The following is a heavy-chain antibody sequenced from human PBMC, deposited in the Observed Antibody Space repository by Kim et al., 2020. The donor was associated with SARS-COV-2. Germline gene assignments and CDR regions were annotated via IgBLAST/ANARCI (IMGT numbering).Heavy chain of an antibody. V-gene: IGHV1-69*01. D-gene: IGHD2-2*01. J-gene: IGHJ6*02. Sequence: AQKFQGRVTITADESTSTAYMELSSLRSEDTAVYYCARRDIVVVPYGMDVWGQGTTVTVSS. CDR3: ARRDIVVVPYGMDV.